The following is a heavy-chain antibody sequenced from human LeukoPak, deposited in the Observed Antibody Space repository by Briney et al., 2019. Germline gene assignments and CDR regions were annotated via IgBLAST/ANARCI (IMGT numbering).Heavy chain of an antibody. Sequence: GRSLRLSCVASGFTFSSYWMHWVRQAPGKGLVWVSRINSDGSSTSYADSVKGRFTISRDNAKNTLYLQMNSLRAEDTAVYYCARDFSIGAATLDYWGQGTLVTVSS. CDR1: GFTFSSYW. V-gene: IGHV3-74*01. CDR3: ARDFSIGAATLDY. D-gene: IGHD2-15*01. CDR2: INSDGSST. J-gene: IGHJ4*02.